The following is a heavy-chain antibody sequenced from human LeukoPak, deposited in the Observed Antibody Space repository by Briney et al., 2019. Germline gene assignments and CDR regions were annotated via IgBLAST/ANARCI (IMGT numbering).Heavy chain of an antibody. CDR3: AKDIVVVPAAPGAFDI. J-gene: IGHJ3*02. D-gene: IGHD2-2*01. CDR2: ISGSGGST. V-gene: IGHV3-23*01. Sequence: GGSLRLSCAASGFTFSSYAMSWVRQAPGKGLEWVSTISGSGGSTYYADSVKGRFTISRDNSKNTLYLQMNSLRAEDTAVYYCAKDIVVVPAAPGAFDIWGQGTMVTVSS. CDR1: GFTFSSYA.